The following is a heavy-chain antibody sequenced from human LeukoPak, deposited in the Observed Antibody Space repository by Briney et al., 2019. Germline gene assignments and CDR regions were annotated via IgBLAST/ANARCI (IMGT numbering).Heavy chain of an antibody. J-gene: IGHJ6*03. CDR2: INPNSGGT. Sequence: ASVKVSCKASGYTFTGYYMHWVRQAPGQGLEWMGWINPNSGGTNYAQKFQGRVTMTRDTSISTAYMELSRLRSDDTAVYYCARVIEGEYRYGSYYYYMDVWGKGTTVTISS. V-gene: IGHV1-2*02. CDR3: ARVIEGEYRYGSYYYYMDV. D-gene: IGHD5-18*01. CDR1: GYTFTGYY.